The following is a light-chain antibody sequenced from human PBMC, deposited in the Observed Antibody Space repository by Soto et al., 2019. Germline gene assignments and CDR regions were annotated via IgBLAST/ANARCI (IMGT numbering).Light chain of an antibody. J-gene: IGLJ1*01. CDR1: KNDIGVYDF. V-gene: IGLV2-8*01. Sequence: QSVLTQPPSASGSPGQSVTISCTGTKNDIGVYDFVSWYQHHPGKAPRLIIYEVVQRPSGVPDRFSGSKSGNTASLTVSGLQAAYEADYFCKSYAGSNTYGFGSGTKVTVL. CDR2: EVV. CDR3: KSYAGSNTYG.